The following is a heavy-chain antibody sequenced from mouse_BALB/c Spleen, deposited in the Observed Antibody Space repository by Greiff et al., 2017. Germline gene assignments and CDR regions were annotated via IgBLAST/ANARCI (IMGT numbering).Heavy chain of an antibody. CDR2: INPSNGRT. CDR3: ARRGGSSYYAMDY. Sequence: QVQLQQPGAELVKPGASVKLSCKASGYTFTSYWMHWVKQRPGQGLEWIGEINPSNGRTNYNEKFKSKATLTVDKSSSTAYMQLSSLTSEDSAVYYCARRGGSSYYAMDYWGQGTSVTVSS. V-gene: IGHV1S81*02. D-gene: IGHD1-1*01. CDR1: GYTFTSYW. J-gene: IGHJ4*01.